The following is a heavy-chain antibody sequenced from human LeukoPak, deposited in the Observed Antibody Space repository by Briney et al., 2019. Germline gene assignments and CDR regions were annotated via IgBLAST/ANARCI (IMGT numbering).Heavy chain of an antibody. CDR1: GGSISSSSYY. V-gene: IGHV4-39*01. J-gene: IGHJ4*02. CDR2: IYYSGST. CDR3: ARHVYVAAAPDY. Sequence: SETLSLTCTVSGGSISSSSYYWGWIRQPPGKGLEWIGSIYYSGSTYYNPSLKSRVTISVGTSKNQFPLKLSSVTAADTAVYYCARHVYVAAAPDYWGQGTLVTVSS. D-gene: IGHD6-13*01.